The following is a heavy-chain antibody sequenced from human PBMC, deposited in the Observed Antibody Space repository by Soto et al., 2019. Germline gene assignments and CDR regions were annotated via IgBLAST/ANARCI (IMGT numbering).Heavy chain of an antibody. J-gene: IGHJ5*02. D-gene: IGHD2-21*02. Sequence: GESLKISCKGSGYSFTSYWIGWVRQMPGKGLEWMGIIYPGDSDTRYSPSFQGQVTISADKSISTAYLQWSSLKASDTAMYYCARTVVVTATIGNWFDPWGQGTLVTV. V-gene: IGHV5-51*01. CDR2: IYPGDSDT. CDR3: ARTVVVTATIGNWFDP. CDR1: GYSFTSYW.